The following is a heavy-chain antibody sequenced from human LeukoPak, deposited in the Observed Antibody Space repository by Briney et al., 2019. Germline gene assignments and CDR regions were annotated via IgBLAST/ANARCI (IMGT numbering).Heavy chain of an antibody. J-gene: IGHJ3*02. V-gene: IGHV3-23*01. CDR1: GFTFSSYG. D-gene: IGHD6-19*01. Sequence: GGSLRLSCAAPGFTFSSYGMNWARPAPGEGLEWVSLISTSGSDTHYADSVKGRFTISRDNSKNTVYLQMNSLRAEDTAVYYCAKASGGSGWYLPFDIWGQGTMVTVSS. CDR3: AKASGGSGWYLPFDI. CDR2: ISTSGSDT.